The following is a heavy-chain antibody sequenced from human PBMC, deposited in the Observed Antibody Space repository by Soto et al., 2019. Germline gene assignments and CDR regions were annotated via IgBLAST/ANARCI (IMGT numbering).Heavy chain of an antibody. CDR1: GGSISGSY. J-gene: IGHJ5*02. D-gene: IGHD2-2*01. CDR3: TKGPRYCSGTSCLDWFDP. V-gene: IGHV4-59*01. Sequence: SETLSLTCTVSGGSISGSYWSWIRQPPGKGLEWIGYIFASGTTNYNPSLRGRVTMSVESSKNQFSLRLPSVTAADTAVYYCTKGPRYCSGTSCLDWFDPWGQGILVTVSS. CDR2: IFASGTT.